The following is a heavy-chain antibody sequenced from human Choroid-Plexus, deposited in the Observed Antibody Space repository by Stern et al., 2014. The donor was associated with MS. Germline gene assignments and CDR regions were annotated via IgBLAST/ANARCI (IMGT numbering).Heavy chain of an antibody. V-gene: IGHV3-30*18. Sequence: QVQLVESGGGVVQPGRPLRLSCVASGFTFGSCAMHWVRQAPGKGLEWVAGVSYDGSNKYYADSVKGRFTISRDSSQNTLYMQMSSLRPEDTAVYYCAKDRQYLTYFFDHWGQGSRVTVSS. CDR1: GFTFGSCA. D-gene: IGHD2/OR15-2a*01. CDR3: AKDRQYLTYFFDH. CDR2: VSYDGSNK. J-gene: IGHJ5*02.